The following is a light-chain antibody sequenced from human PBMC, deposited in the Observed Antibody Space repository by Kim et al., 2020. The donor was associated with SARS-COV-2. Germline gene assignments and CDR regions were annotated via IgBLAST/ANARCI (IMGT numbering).Light chain of an antibody. CDR2: QDF. Sequence: SYELTQPPSVSLSPGQTAGITCSGDKLGEKYASWYQQKPGQSPVLVIYQDFKRPSGIPERFSSSNSGNTATLTIRGTQAMDEADYFCQTWDITTGLYVFGPGTKVTVL. CDR1: KLGEKY. V-gene: IGLV3-1*01. J-gene: IGLJ1*01. CDR3: QTWDITTGLYV.